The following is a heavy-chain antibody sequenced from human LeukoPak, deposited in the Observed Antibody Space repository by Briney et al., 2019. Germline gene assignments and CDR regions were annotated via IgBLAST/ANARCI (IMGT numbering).Heavy chain of an antibody. J-gene: IGHJ4*02. CDR3: ATDSNSWFFDY. CDR2: ISSSSSYI. CDR1: GFTFSSYS. Sequence: PGGSLRLSCAASGFTFSSYSMNWVRQAPGKGLEWVSSISSSSSYIYYADSVKGRFTISRDNSKNTLYLQMNRLRADDTGVYYCATDSNSWFFDYWGQGTLVTVSS. D-gene: IGHD6-13*01. V-gene: IGHV3-21*04.